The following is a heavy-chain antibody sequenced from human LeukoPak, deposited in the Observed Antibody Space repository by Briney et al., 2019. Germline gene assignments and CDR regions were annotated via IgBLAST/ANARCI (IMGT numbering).Heavy chain of an antibody. Sequence: GGSRDSPVAASGFIFTTYGVNWVRQAPGKGLEWVSSISSSSTYISYADSVEGRFTISRDNAKNSLYLQMNSLRAEDTALYYCARVFSGNYYSGFDYWGQGTLVTVSS. CDR2: ISSSSTYI. J-gene: IGHJ4*02. CDR3: ARVFSGNYYSGFDY. CDR1: GFIFTTYG. D-gene: IGHD3-10*01. V-gene: IGHV3-21*01.